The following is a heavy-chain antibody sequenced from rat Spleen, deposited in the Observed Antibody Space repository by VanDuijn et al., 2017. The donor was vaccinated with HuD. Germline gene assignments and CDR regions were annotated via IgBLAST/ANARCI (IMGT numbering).Heavy chain of an antibody. CDR3: TRRGNWVYWHFDF. D-gene: IGHD1-7*01. J-gene: IGHJ1*01. Sequence: EVQLVESGGGLVQPGRSMKLSCAASGFTFSSFPMAWVRQAPTKGLEWVATISTSGGSTYYRDSVKGRFTISRDNAKSTLYLQMNSLRSEDAATYYCTRRGNWVYWHFDFWGPGTMVTVSS. CDR1: GFTFSSFP. CDR2: ISTSGGST. V-gene: IGHV5-46*01.